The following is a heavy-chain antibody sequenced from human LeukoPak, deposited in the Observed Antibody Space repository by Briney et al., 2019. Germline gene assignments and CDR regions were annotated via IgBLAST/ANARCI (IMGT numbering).Heavy chain of an antibody. D-gene: IGHD2-15*01. CDR3: ARDISCSGGSCYVRGAFDI. CDR2: ISAYNGNT. V-gene: IGHV1-18*01. J-gene: IGHJ3*02. CDR1: GYTFTSYG. Sequence: ASVKVSCKASGYTFTSYGISWVRQAPGQGLEWMGWISAYNGNTNYAQKLQDRVTMTTDTSTSTAYMELRSVRSDDTAVYYCARDISCSGGSCYVRGAFDIWGQGTMVTVSS.